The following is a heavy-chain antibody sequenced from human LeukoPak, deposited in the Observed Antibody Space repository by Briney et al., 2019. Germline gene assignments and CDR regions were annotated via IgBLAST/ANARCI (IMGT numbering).Heavy chain of an antibody. CDR2: ISSSGSTI. CDR3: ARFYGDETYFDY. CDR1: GFTFSSYE. D-gene: IGHD4-17*01. J-gene: IGHJ4*02. Sequence: GGSLRLSCAASGFTFSSYEMNWVRQAPGKGREWVSYISSSGSTIYYADSVKGRFTISRDNAKNSLYLQMNSLRAEDTAVYYCARFYGDETYFDYWGQGTLVTVSS. V-gene: IGHV3-48*03.